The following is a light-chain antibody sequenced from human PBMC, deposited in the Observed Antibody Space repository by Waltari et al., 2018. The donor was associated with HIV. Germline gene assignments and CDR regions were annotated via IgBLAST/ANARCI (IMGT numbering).Light chain of an antibody. Sequence: DIQMTQSPSSLSASVGDRVTITCQASQDISNYLNWYQQKPGEAPKLLINDATNLETGVPSRFSGSGSGTDFTFTISSLQAEDIATYYCQHNDDLRVTFGPGTKVDIK. J-gene: IGKJ3*01. CDR1: QDISNY. V-gene: IGKV1-33*01. CDR3: QHNDDLRVT. CDR2: DAT.